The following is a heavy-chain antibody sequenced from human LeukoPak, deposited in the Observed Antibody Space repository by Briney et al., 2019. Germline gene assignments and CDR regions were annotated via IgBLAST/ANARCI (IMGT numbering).Heavy chain of an antibody. Sequence: GGSLRLSCAASGSTFSSYSMNWVRQAPGKGLEWVSSISSSSSYIYYADSVKGRFTISRDNAKNSLYLQMNSLRAEDTAVYYCARDRALVAFDIWGQGTMVTVSS. J-gene: IGHJ3*02. V-gene: IGHV3-21*01. CDR1: GSTFSSYS. CDR2: ISSSSSYI. CDR3: ARDRALVAFDI.